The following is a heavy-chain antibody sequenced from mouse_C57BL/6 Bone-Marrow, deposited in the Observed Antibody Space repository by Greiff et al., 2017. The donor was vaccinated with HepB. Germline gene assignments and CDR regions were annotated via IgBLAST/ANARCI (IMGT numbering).Heavy chain of an antibody. J-gene: IGHJ3*01. CDR2: IDPSDSYT. D-gene: IGHD1-1*01. Sequence: QVQLQQPGAELVMPGASVKLSCKASGYTFTSYWMHWVKQRPGQGLEWIGEIDPSDSYTNYNQKFKGKSTLTVDKSSSTAYMQLSSLTSEDSAVYYFAIYYYGSSPWFAYWGQGTLVTVSA. CDR3: AIYYYGSSPWFAY. V-gene: IGHV1-69*01. CDR1: GYTFTSYW.